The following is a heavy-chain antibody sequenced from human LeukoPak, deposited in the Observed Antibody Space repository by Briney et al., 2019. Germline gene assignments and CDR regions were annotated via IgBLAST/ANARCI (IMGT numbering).Heavy chain of an antibody. Sequence: SETLSLTCAVYGGSFSSYYWSWIRQPPGKGLEWIGYIYYSGSTNYNPSLKSRVTISVDTSKNQFSLKLSSVTAADTAAYYCARLGITMVRRFFDYWGQGTLVTVSS. V-gene: IGHV4-59*12. CDR3: ARLGITMVRRFFDY. CDR2: IYYSGST. J-gene: IGHJ4*02. D-gene: IGHD3-10*01. CDR1: GGSFSSYY.